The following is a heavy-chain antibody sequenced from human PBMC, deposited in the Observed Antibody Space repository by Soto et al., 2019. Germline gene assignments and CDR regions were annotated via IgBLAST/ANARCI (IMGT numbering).Heavy chain of an antibody. D-gene: IGHD6-19*01. Sequence: GASVKVSCKASGYTFTTYGIGWVRQAPGQGLEWMGWMSADNGHASYAQKFQGRVTMTRNTSISTAYMELSSLRSEDTAVYYCARRHLGGWYIIYFDYWGQGTLVTVSS. CDR3: ARRHLGGWYIIYFDY. CDR1: GYTFTTYG. J-gene: IGHJ4*02. CDR2: MSADNGHA. V-gene: IGHV1-8*01.